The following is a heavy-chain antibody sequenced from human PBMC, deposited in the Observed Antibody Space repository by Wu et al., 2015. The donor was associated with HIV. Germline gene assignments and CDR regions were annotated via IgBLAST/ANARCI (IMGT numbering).Heavy chain of an antibody. CDR1: KYIFTNYD. CDR3: ARGSRYCSGSSCTRNEYMDV. D-gene: IGHD2-15*01. J-gene: IGHJ6*03. Sequence: QVQLVQSGTEVKKPGASVKVSCKASKYIFTNYDVNWVRQATGQGLEWMGWMNPNSGNTGYGQKFQGRVTFTRNTSISTAYMELSGLRSDDTAVYYCARGSRYCSGSSCTRNEYMDVWGRGTTVTVS. V-gene: IGHV1-8*02. CDR2: MNPNSGNT.